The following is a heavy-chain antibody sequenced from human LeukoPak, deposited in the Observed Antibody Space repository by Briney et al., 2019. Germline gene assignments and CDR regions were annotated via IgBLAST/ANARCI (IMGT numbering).Heavy chain of an antibody. CDR1: GYTFTGYY. D-gene: IGHD3-10*01. CDR2: INPNSGGT. CDR3: ARAGKDYYYGSGSYYIYAFDI. Sequence: GASVKVSCKASGYTFTGYYMHWVRQAPGQGLEWMGWINPNSGGTNYAQKFQGRVTMTRDTSISTAYMELSRLRSDDTAVYYCARAGKDYYYGSGSYYIYAFDIWGQGTMVTVSS. V-gene: IGHV1-2*02. J-gene: IGHJ3*02.